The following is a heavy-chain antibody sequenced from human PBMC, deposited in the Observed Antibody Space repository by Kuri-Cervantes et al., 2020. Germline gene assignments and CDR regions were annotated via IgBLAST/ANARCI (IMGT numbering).Heavy chain of an antibody. V-gene: IGHV5-51*01. Sequence: GGSLRLSCTGSGYSITSYWNGWVRQMPRTGLEWRGIIYPGDSDTRYSPSFQGQVTISSDKSISTAYLQWSSLKSSDTAMYYCATSDIVVVVAATVPQDAFDIWGQGTMVTVSS. J-gene: IGHJ3*02. CDR3: ATSDIVVVVAATVPQDAFDI. D-gene: IGHD2-15*01. CDR1: GYSITSYW. CDR2: IYPGDSDT.